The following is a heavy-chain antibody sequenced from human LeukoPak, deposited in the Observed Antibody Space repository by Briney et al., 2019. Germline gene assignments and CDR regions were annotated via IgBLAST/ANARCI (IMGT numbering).Heavy chain of an antibody. Sequence: GGSLRLSCAASGFTFSSYGMHWVRQAPGKGLEWVAVIWYDGSNKYYADSVKGRFTISRDNSKNTLYLQMNSLRAEDTAVYYCAKSIGYDDYEGWYGMDVWGHGTTVTVSS. CDR3: AKSIGYDDYEGWYGMDV. J-gene: IGHJ6*02. D-gene: IGHD4-17*01. CDR1: GFTFSSYG. CDR2: IWYDGSNK. V-gene: IGHV3-33*06.